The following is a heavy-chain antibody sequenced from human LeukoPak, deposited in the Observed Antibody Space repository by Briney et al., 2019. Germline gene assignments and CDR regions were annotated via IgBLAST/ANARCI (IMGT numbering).Heavy chain of an antibody. CDR3: ARDLHELELYYFDS. CDR2: TYYRSKWFN. D-gene: IGHD1-7*01. Sequence: PSQTLSLTCDISGDTVSSNSAARSWIRQSPSRGLEWLGRTYYRSKWFNDYAMSVKGRMTINPDTSKNQFSLQLNSVTPEDTAVYYCARDLHELELYYFDSWGQGTLVIVSS. V-gene: IGHV6-1*01. J-gene: IGHJ4*02. CDR1: GDTVSSNSAA.